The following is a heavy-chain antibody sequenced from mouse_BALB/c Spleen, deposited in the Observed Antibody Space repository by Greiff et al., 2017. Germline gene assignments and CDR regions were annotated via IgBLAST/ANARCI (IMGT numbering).Heavy chain of an antibody. CDR2: IDPENGNT. CDR3: ARSYGSSWYFDV. V-gene: IGHV14-1*02. D-gene: IGHD1-1*01. CDR1: GFNIKDYY. Sequence: VQLKQSGAELVRPGALVKLSCKASGFNIKDYYMHWVKQRPEQGLEWIGWIDPENGNTIYDPKFQGKASITADTSSNTAYLQLSSLTSEDTAVYYCARSYGSSWYFDVWGAGTTVTVSS. J-gene: IGHJ1*01.